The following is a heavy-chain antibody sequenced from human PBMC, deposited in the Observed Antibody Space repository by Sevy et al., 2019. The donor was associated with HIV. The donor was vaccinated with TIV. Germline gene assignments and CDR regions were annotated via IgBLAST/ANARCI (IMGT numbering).Heavy chain of an antibody. CDR1: GFTFSSYG. V-gene: IGHV3-30*18. D-gene: IGHD2-15*01. J-gene: IGHJ3*02. CDR2: ISYDGSNK. CDR3: AKLFAYCSGGSCPRGEAFDI. Sequence: GGSLRLSCAASGFTFSSYGMHWVRQAPGKGLEWVAVISYDGSNKYYADSVKGRFTISRDNSKNTLYLQMNSLRAEDTAVYYCAKLFAYCSGGSCPRGEAFDIWGQGTMVTVSS.